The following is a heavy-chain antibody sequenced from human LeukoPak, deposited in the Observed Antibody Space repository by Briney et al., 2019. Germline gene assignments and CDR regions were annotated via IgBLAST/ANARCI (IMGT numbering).Heavy chain of an antibody. V-gene: IGHV3-23*01. D-gene: IGHD5-18*01. CDR1: GFTFSSYA. CDR2: ITGSGGST. CDR3: AKDTASSWWYFDL. J-gene: IGHJ2*01. Sequence: GGSLRLSCAASGFTFSSYAMSWVRQAPGKGLEWVSAITGSGGSTYYADSVKGRFTISRDNSKHTLYLQMSSLRAEDTAVYYCAKDTASSWWYFDLWGRGTLVTVSS.